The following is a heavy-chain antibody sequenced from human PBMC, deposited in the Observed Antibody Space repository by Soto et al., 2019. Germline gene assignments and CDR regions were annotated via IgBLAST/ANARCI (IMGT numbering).Heavy chain of an antibody. CDR1: AYY. J-gene: IGHJ6*02. Sequence: AYYWAWLRQPPGKGLEWIASVYHTGNTYFNPSLKSRVTISVDTSKNQFSLRLRSVTAADTAIYYCARDRIVTKPPAPYYLYYGVDVWGQGTTVTVSS. D-gene: IGHD3-22*01. V-gene: IGHV4-38-2*02. CDR2: VYHTGNT. CDR3: ARDRIVTKPPAPYYLYYGVDV.